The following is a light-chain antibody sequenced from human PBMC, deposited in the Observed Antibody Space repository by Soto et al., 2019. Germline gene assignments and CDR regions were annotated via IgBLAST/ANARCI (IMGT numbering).Light chain of an antibody. J-gene: IGLJ1*01. Sequence: ALTQPASVSGSPGQSITISCTGTSSDVGAYDFVSWYQQHPDKAPKLMIYEVSNRPSGVSHRFSGSKSVNTATLTISGLQAEDEADYYCSSYTTSSTRVFGTGTKLTVL. CDR1: SSDVGAYDF. CDR2: EVS. V-gene: IGLV2-14*03. CDR3: SSYTTSSTRV.